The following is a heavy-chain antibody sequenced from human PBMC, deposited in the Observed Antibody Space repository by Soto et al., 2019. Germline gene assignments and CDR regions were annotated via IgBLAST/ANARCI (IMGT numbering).Heavy chain of an antibody. D-gene: IGHD2-21*02. Sequence: QVQLVESGGGVVQPGRSLRLSCAASGFTFSSYGMHWVRQAPGKGLEWVAVISYDGSNKYYADAVKGRFTISRDNSKNTLYLQMNSLRAEDTAVYYCAKEGGAYCGGDCHNTFDYWGQGTLVTVSS. J-gene: IGHJ4*02. CDR1: GFTFSSYG. CDR2: ISYDGSNK. CDR3: AKEGGAYCGGDCHNTFDY. V-gene: IGHV3-30*18.